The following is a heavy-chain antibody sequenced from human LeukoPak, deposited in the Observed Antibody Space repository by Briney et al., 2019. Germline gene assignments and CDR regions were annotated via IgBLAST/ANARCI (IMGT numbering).Heavy chain of an antibody. CDR1: GFPFSDYS. V-gene: IGHV3-48*01. D-gene: IGHD5-12*01. CDR2: ISKSSSTI. Sequence: GGSLRLSCAASGFPFSDYSMNWVRQAPGKGLEWVSYISKSSSTIYYADSVKGRFTISRDNAKNSLYLQMNSLRAEDTAVYYCARDLRIVTTFSWYGMDVWGQGTTVTVSS. J-gene: IGHJ6*02. CDR3: ARDLRIVTTFSWYGMDV.